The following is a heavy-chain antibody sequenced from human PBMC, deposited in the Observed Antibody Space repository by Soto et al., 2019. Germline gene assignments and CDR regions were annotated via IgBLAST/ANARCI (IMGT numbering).Heavy chain of an antibody. CDR2: IDRSGEIA. D-gene: IGHD3-16*01. J-gene: IGHJ6*02. V-gene: IGHV3-23*01. CDR3: AKGGFWVHYGMDV. CDR1: GSSFSAYA. Sequence: EVQLSESGGGLVQFGGSLRLSCAASGSSFSAYAINWVRQAPGKGLEWVSAIDRSGEIAYYADSVKGRFTISRDNAKNTLYLQMNSLRAEDTPVYYCAKGGFWVHYGMDVWGPGTTVTVSS.